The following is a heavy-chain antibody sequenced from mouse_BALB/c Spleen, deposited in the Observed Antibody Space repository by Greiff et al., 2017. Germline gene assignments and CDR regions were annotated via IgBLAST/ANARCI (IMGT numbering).Heavy chain of an antibody. Sequence: QVQLQQSGAELVRPGSSVKISCKASGYAFSSCWMNWVKQRPGQGLEWIGQIYPGDGDTNSNGKFKGKATLTADKSSSTAYMQLSSLTSEDSAIYYCARHPLGRGGYWYFDVWGAGTTVTVSS. CDR3: ARHPLGRGGYWYFDV. CDR1: GYAFSSCW. J-gene: IGHJ1*01. D-gene: IGHD1-1*01. CDR2: IYPGDGDT. V-gene: IGHV1-80*01.